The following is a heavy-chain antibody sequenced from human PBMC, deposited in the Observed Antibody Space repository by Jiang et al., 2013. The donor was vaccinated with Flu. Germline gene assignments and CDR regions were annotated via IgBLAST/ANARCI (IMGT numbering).Heavy chain of an antibody. CDR2: IIPILGIA. J-gene: IGHJ3*02. Sequence: GAEVKKPGSSVKVSCKASGGTFSSYTISWVRQAPGQGLEWMGRIIPILGIANYAQKFQGRVTITADKSTSTAYMELSSLRSEDTAVYYRARVSYYDSSGYYYAGDAFDIWGQGTMVTASS. CDR1: GGTFSSYT. D-gene: IGHD3-22*01. V-gene: IGHV1-69*02. CDR3: ARVSYYDSSGYYYAGDAFDI.